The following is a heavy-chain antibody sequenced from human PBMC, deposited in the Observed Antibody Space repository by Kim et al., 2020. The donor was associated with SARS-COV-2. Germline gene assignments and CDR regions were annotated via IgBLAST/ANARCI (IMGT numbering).Heavy chain of an antibody. Sequence: ASVKVSCKASGYTFTSYYMHWVQQAPGQGLEWMGIINPSGGSTSYAQKFQGRVTMTRDTSTSTVYMELSSLRSEDTAVYYCAREVGDIVATMVNWFDPWGQGTLVTVSS. CDR2: INPSGGST. V-gene: IGHV1-46*01. D-gene: IGHD5-12*01. CDR3: AREVGDIVATMVNWFDP. CDR1: GYTFTSYY. J-gene: IGHJ5*02.